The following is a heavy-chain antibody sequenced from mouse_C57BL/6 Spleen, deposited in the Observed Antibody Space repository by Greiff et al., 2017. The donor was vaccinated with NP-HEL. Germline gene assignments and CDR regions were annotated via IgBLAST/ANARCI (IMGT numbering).Heavy chain of an antibody. CDR2: IDPEDGDT. Sequence: EVQLQQSGAELVRPGASVKLSCTASGFNIKDYYMHWVKQRPEQGLEWIGRIDPEDGDTDYAPKFQGKATMTADTSSNTAYLQLSSLTSEDTAVYYCTLTGTEGFDYWGQGTTLTVSS. CDR3: TLTGTEGFDY. CDR1: GFNIKDYY. V-gene: IGHV14-1*01. D-gene: IGHD4-1*01. J-gene: IGHJ2*01.